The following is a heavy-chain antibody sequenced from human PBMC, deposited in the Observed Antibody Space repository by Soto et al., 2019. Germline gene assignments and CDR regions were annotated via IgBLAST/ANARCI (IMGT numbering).Heavy chain of an antibody. CDR1: GFTFGDYA. J-gene: IGHJ5*02. V-gene: IGHV3-49*05. CDR3: TRTPSHNWFDP. CDR2: IRSKAYGGTT. D-gene: IGHD2-15*01. Sequence: KSGGSLRLSCAASGFTFGDYAMSWFRQAPGKGLEWVGFIRSKAYGGTTEYAASVKGRFTISRDDSKSIAYLQMNRLKTEDTAVYYCTRTPSHNWFDPWGQGTLVTVSS.